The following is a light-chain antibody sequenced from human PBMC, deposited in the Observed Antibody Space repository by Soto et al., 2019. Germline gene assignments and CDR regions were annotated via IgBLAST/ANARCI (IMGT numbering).Light chain of an antibody. J-gene: IGKJ3*01. CDR1: QDISSN. Sequence: DIQMTQSPSSLSASVGDRVTITCRASQDISSNLAWYQRKPGEVPKLLIFSASTLHSGVPSRFSGSGSGTHCRLTISRLQREGVAPYYCQQSTGAPFTFGPGTKVDF. V-gene: IGKV1-27*01. CDR3: QQSTGAPFT. CDR2: SAS.